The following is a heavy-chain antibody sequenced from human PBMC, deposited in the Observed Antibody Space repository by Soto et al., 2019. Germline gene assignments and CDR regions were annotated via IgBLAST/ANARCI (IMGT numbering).Heavy chain of an antibody. J-gene: IGHJ4*02. CDR1: GFTFTNHA. CDR3: ARDPGGHYCTSTSCLYFFDH. V-gene: IGHV3-23*01. Sequence: EVQLLESGGALVQPGGSLRLSCAASGFTFTNHAMNWVRQAPGKGLEWVSTISNSGSTYYADSVKGRFTISRDNSKNTLCRQMNSLRAEVTAVYYCARDPGGHYCTSTSCLYFFDHWGQGTLVIVSS. D-gene: IGHD2-2*01. CDR2: ISNSGST.